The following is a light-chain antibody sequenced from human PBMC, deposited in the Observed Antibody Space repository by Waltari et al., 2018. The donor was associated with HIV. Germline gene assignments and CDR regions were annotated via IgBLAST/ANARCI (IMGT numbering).Light chain of an antibody. CDR2: TAS. V-gene: IGKV1-39*01. Sequence: DIRMTQSPSSLSASIGDRVTITCRASQTISNSLNWYQQTPGQAPKPLIYTASRLQSGVPSRFSGSSSGTDFTLTISSLQPDDFATYYCQQSYGTPLTFGGGTRVELK. CDR3: QQSYGTPLT. CDR1: QTISNS. J-gene: IGKJ4*01.